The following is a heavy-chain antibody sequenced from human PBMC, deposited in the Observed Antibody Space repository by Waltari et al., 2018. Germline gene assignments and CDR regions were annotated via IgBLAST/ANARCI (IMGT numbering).Heavy chain of an antibody. CDR3: AREWGVMVGTAGYYFDY. D-gene: IGHD2-15*01. J-gene: IGHJ4*02. CDR1: GFTFRSYP. V-gene: IGHV3-21*01. Sequence: EVQLVGSGGGLVKPGGSLSLSCAASGFTFRSYPIHWVRQAPGKGLEWVSCISSGSSYIYYADSVKGRFTISRDNAKNSLYLQMNSLRAEDTAVYYCAREWGVMVGTAGYYFDYWGQGTLVTVSS. CDR2: ISSGSSYI.